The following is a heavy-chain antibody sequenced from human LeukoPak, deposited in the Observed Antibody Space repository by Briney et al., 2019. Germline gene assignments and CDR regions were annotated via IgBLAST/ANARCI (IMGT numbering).Heavy chain of an antibody. J-gene: IGHJ4*02. Sequence: ASVKVSCKASGYTFTSYGISWVRQAPGQGLEWMGRISTYNGNTNYAQKLQGRVTMTTDTSTSTAYMELRSLRSDDTAVYYCARDRRRYSSGRYEGYWGQGTLVTVSS. D-gene: IGHD6-19*01. V-gene: IGHV1-18*01. CDR3: ARDRRRYSSGRYEGY. CDR1: GYTFTSYG. CDR2: ISTYNGNT.